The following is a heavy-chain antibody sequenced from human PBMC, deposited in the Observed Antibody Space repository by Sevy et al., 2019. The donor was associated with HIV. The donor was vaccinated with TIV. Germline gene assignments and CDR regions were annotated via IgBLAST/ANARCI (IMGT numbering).Heavy chain of an antibody. V-gene: IGHV3-30*18. Sequence: GGSLRLSCEASGFSFSRYGVHWVRQVAGKGLEWVAVISFDGDNKYYSDSVRGRFAISRDNSENTMHLQMNNLRLDDTAVYYCAKGLSSIYPYSMDVWGQGTTVTVSS. CDR1: GFSFSRYG. J-gene: IGHJ6*02. CDR3: AKGLSSIYPYSMDV. CDR2: ISFDGDNK. D-gene: IGHD3-16*01.